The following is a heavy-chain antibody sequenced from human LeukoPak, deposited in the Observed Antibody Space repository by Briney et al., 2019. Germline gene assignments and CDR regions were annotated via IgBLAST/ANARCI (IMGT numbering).Heavy chain of an antibody. CDR2: VSGGGVNT. Sequence: GGSLRLSCAASGFTFSTYAMSWVRQAPGKGLEWVSIVSGGGVNTYYVDSVRGRFTISRDNSKNTLYLQMNSLRVEDTAVYYCAKGLTDYGTGFDLWGQGTLVIVSS. CDR3: AKGLTDYGTGFDL. CDR1: GFTFSTYA. D-gene: IGHD4-17*01. J-gene: IGHJ4*02. V-gene: IGHV3-23*01.